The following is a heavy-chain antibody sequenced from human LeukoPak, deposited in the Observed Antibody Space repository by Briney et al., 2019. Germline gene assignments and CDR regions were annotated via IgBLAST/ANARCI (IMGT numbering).Heavy chain of an antibody. V-gene: IGHV3-30-3*01. Sequence: PGGSLRLSCAASGFTFSSYSMHWVRQAPGKGLEWVALISSDGFNKYYADSVKGRFTISRDNSKNALYLQMNSLRPEDTAMYYCARDPYLPSWAFYLDYCGQGTLVTVSS. CDR1: GFTFSSYS. CDR2: ISSDGFNK. D-gene: IGHD2-2*01. CDR3: ARDPYLPSWAFYLDY. J-gene: IGHJ4*02.